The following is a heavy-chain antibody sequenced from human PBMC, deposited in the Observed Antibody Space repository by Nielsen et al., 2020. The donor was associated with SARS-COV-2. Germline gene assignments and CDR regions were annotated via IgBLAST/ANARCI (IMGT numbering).Heavy chain of an antibody. Sequence: SETLSLTCTVSGGSISSGDYYWSWIRQPPGKGLEWIGYIYYSGSTYYNPSLKSRVTISVDTSKNQFPLKLSSVTAADTAVYYCARDRRYYDSSGYYGSYYYYGMDVWGQGTTVTVSS. V-gene: IGHV4-30-4*01. D-gene: IGHD3-22*01. J-gene: IGHJ6*02. CDR2: IYYSGST. CDR3: ARDRRYYDSSGYYGSYYYYGMDV. CDR1: GGSISSGDYY.